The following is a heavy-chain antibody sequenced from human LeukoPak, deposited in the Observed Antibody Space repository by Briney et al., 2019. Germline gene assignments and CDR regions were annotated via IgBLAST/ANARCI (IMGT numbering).Heavy chain of an antibody. CDR1: GGSISSYY. J-gene: IGHJ4*02. V-gene: IGHV4-59*01. CDR2: IYYSGST. Sequence: SETLSLTCTVSGGSISSYYWSWIRQPPGKGLEWIGYIYYSGSTNYNPSLKSRVTISVDTSKNQFSLKLSSVTAADTAVYYCARAGGYDFWSGYWDYWGQGTLVTVSS. D-gene: IGHD3-3*01. CDR3: ARAGGYDFWSGYWDY.